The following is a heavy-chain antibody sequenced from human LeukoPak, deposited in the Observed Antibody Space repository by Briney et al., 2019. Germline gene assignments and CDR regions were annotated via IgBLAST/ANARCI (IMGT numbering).Heavy chain of an antibody. J-gene: IGHJ4*02. D-gene: IGHD6-13*01. Sequence: VASVKVSCTASGYTFTVYYMHWVRQAPGQGLEWMGWINPNSGGTNYAQKFQGRVTMTRDTSISTAYMELSRLRSDDTAVYYCASGIAAAGHSWYFDYWGQGTLVTVSS. CDR2: INPNSGGT. V-gene: IGHV1-2*02. CDR3: ASGIAAAGHSWYFDY. CDR1: GYTFTVYY.